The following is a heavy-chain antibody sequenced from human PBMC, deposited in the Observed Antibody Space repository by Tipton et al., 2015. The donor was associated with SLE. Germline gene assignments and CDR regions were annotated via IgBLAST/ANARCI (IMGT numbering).Heavy chain of an antibody. V-gene: IGHV4-38-2*02. CDR3: ATHTSSWYLSS. D-gene: IGHD6-13*01. J-gene: IGHJ5*02. CDR1: GYSVSSTYH. Sequence: TLSLTCTVSGYSVSSTYHWGWIRQPPGKGLEWIGFIYYSGTTNYNPSLGSRVTMSVDTSKNQFSLRLSSVTAADTAVYYCATHTSSWYLSSWGQGTLVTVSS. CDR2: IYYSGTT.